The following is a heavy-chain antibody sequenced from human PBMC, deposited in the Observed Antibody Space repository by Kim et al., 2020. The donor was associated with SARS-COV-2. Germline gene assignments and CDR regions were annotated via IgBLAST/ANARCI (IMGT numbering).Heavy chain of an antibody. D-gene: IGHD3-10*01. Sequence: PSFQGHVTISADKSISTAYLQWSSLKASDTAMYYCARQLLWFGELLCMDVWGQGTTVTVSS. J-gene: IGHJ6*02. V-gene: IGHV5-10-1*01. CDR3: ARQLLWFGELLCMDV.